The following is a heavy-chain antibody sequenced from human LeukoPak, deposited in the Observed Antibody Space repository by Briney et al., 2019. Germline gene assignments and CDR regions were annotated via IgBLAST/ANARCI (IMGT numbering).Heavy chain of an antibody. J-gene: IGHJ3*02. Sequence: ASVKVSCKASGYTFTNYAMNWVRQAPGQGLEWMGWISVYNGNTTYAQKLQGRVTMTADTSTSTAYMELRSLRSDDTAVYYCRIAAGAHVFDIWGQGTMVTVSS. D-gene: IGHD6-13*01. V-gene: IGHV1-18*01. CDR3: RIAAGAHVFDI. CDR2: ISVYNGNT. CDR1: GYTFTNYA.